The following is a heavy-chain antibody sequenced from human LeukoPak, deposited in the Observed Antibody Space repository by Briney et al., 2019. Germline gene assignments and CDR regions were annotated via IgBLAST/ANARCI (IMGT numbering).Heavy chain of an antibody. D-gene: IGHD5-18*01. CDR1: GFTFSSYE. Sequence: TGGSLRLSCAASGFTFSSYEMNWVRQAPGKGLEWVSYISSSGTTIYYADYAKGRFTISRDNAKNSLSLQMNSLRAEDTAVYYCARVEYSYGDPIGFDYWGQGTLVTVSS. V-gene: IGHV3-48*03. CDR2: ISSSGTTI. CDR3: ARVEYSYGDPIGFDY. J-gene: IGHJ4*02.